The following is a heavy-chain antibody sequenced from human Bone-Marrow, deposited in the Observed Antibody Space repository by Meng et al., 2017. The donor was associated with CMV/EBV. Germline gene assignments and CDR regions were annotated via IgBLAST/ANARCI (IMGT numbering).Heavy chain of an antibody. J-gene: IGHJ4*02. V-gene: IGHV1-18*01. CDR1: GYTFTSYG. D-gene: IGHD5-24*01. CDR2: ISAYNGNT. CDR3: ARDRIRRDGPREVDY. Sequence: ASLKDFCKAAGYTFTSYGISWVRQAPGQGLEWMGWISAYNGNTNYAQKLQGRVTMTTDTSTSTAYMELRSLRSDDTAVYYCARDRIRRDGPREVDYWGQGTLVTVSS.